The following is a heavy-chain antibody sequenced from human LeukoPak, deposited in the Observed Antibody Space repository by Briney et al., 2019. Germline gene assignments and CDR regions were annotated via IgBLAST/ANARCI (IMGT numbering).Heavy chain of an antibody. CDR2: IYTSGST. J-gene: IGHJ4*01. D-gene: IGHD3-22*01. Sequence: TSETLSLTCTVSGGSISSGSYYWSWIRQPAGKGLEWIGRIYTSGSTNYNPSLKSRATISVDTSKNQFSLRLTSLTAADTALYFCARDDTYFYDSSGHGFDFWGHGALVTVSS. CDR3: ARDDTYFYDSSGHGFDF. V-gene: IGHV4-61*02. CDR1: GGSISSGSYY.